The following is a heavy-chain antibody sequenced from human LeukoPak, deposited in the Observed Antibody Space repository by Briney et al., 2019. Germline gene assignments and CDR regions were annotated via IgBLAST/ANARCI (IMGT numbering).Heavy chain of an antibody. Sequence: PSETLSLTCAVYGGSFSGYYWSWIRQPPGEGLEWIGEINDSVSTNYNPSLKSRVAISVDTTKNQYSLKLSSVTAADTAVYYCARGGDYYDSSGQPRGFDYWGQGTLVAVSS. V-gene: IGHV4-34*01. CDR3: ARGGDYYDSSGQPRGFDY. CDR2: INDSVST. D-gene: IGHD3-22*01. J-gene: IGHJ4*02. CDR1: GGSFSGYY.